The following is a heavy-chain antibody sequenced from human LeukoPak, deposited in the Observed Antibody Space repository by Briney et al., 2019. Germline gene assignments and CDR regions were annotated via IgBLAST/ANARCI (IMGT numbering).Heavy chain of an antibody. Sequence: GASVKVSCKASGYTFTGYYMHWVRQAPGQGLEWMGWINPNSGATTFAQKFQGRVTMTRDTSISTAYMELNRLRSDDTAIYYCARDITIWRGDFDSSGQGTLLTVSS. CDR1: GYTFTGYY. CDR2: INPNSGAT. J-gene: IGHJ4*02. CDR3: ARDITIWRGDFDS. V-gene: IGHV1-2*02. D-gene: IGHD1-26*01.